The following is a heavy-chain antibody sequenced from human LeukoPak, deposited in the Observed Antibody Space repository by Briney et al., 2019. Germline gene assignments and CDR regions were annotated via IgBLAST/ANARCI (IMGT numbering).Heavy chain of an antibody. CDR1: GYTLTELS. Sequence: GASVKVSCKVSGYTLTELSMHWVRQAPGKGLEWMGGFDPEDGETIYAQKFQGRVTMTRDTSTSTVYMELSSLRSEDTAVYYCARVHPTRYSSGWYDYWGQGTLVTVSS. CDR3: ARVHPTRYSSGWYDY. CDR2: FDPEDGET. D-gene: IGHD6-19*01. V-gene: IGHV1-24*01. J-gene: IGHJ4*02.